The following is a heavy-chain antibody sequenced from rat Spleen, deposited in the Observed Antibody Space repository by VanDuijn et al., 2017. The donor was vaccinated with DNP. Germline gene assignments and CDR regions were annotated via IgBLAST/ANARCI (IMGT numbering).Heavy chain of an antibody. J-gene: IGHJ4*01. V-gene: IGHV4-2*01. CDR3: ASWGPTGVTAMDA. D-gene: IGHD1-9*01. CDR2: INKDSSTI. Sequence: EVKLVESGGGLVQPGRSLKLSCAASGLNFSDYWMGWVRQTPGKGLEWIGEINKDSSTINYTPSLKDKFTISRDNAQNTLYLQMTKLGSEDTAIYYCASWGPTGVTAMDAWGQGTSVTVSS. CDR1: GLNFSDYW.